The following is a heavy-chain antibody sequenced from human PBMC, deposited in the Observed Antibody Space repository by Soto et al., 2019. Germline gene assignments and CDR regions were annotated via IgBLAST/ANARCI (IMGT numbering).Heavy chain of an antibody. CDR1: GYTFTNYG. CDR2: ISAYNGNT. J-gene: IGHJ6*02. V-gene: IGHV1-18*01. D-gene: IGHD3-22*01. Sequence: ASVKVSCKASGYTFTNYGISWVRQAPGQGLEWMGWISAYNGNTNHAQKLQGRVTMTTDTSTSTAYMELRSLRSDDTAVYYCARENVYYYDSSGYPHGMDVWGQGTTVTVSS. CDR3: ARENVYYYDSSGYPHGMDV.